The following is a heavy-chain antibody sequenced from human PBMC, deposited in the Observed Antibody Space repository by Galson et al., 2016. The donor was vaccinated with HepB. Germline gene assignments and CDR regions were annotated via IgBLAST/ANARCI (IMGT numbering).Heavy chain of an antibody. CDR1: GLIFKNFA. Sequence: SLRLSCAASGLIFKNFAMSWVRQAPGKGLEWVSTVNTGDGSLTYYADSVRGRFTISRDSSKSVLYLQMNSLRVDDTAVYYCAILSWGGSWYGDWGQGTLVTVSS. CDR2: VNTGDGSLT. J-gene: IGHJ4*02. D-gene: IGHD6-13*01. V-gene: IGHV3-23*01. CDR3: AILSWGGSWYGD.